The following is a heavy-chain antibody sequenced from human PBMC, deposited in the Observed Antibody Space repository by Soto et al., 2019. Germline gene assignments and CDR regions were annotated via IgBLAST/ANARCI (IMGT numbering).Heavy chain of an antibody. CDR1: GFPLEKYG. D-gene: IGHD1-26*01. CDR3: ARATYNGNHEY. Sequence: GGSLRLSCAVSGFPLEKYGMNWVRQAPGKGLEWVSSISFSGDYIYYADSVKGRFTISRDNARNSLYLQMNRLGVDYTALYVCARATYNGNHEYWGQGTQVTVSS. CDR2: ISFSGDYI. V-gene: IGHV3-21*01. J-gene: IGHJ4*02.